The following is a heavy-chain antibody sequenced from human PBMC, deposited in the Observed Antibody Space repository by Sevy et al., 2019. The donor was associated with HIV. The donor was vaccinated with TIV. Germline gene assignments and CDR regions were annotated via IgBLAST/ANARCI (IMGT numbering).Heavy chain of an antibody. CDR1: GGSITSLY. Sequence: SETLSLTCTVSGGSITSLYWNWIRQPPGKGLEWIANIYYNGHINYNPSLKSRVILTLDTSKNKFSLRLSSVTAADTAMYYCAGENAWGRGYSWGQGTLVTVSS. V-gene: IGHV4-59*08. D-gene: IGHD1-26*01. CDR3: AGENAWGRGYS. CDR2: IYYNGHI. J-gene: IGHJ4*02.